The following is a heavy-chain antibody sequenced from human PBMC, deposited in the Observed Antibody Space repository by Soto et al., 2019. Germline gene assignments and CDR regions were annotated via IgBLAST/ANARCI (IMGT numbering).Heavy chain of an antibody. Sequence: ASVKVSCKASGCTFTRYGIHWVRQAPGQRLEWMGWINAANGDTKYSPKFQGRVTITRDTSASTAYMELSSLRSEDTAVYYCVRRHVSAAGIDWLDPWGQGTLVTVSS. D-gene: IGHD6-13*01. V-gene: IGHV1-3*01. J-gene: IGHJ5*02. CDR3: VRRHVSAAGIDWLDP. CDR2: INAANGDT. CDR1: GCTFTRYG.